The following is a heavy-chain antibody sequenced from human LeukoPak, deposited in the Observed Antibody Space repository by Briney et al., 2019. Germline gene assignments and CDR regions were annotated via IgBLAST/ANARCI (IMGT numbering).Heavy chain of an antibody. CDR2: IYYSGST. Sequence: SETLSLTCTVPGGSISSSSYYRGWIRQPPGKGLEWIGSIYYSGSTYYNPSLKSRVTISVDTSKNQFSLKVSSVTAADTAVYYCARMPLKRWLQSYYFDYWGQGTLVTVSS. J-gene: IGHJ4*02. CDR1: GGSISSSSYY. V-gene: IGHV4-39*01. CDR3: ARMPLKRWLQSYYFDY. D-gene: IGHD5-24*01.